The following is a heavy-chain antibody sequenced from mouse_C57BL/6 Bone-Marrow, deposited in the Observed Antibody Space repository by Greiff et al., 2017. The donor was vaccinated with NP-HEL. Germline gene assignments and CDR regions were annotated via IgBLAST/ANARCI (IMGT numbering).Heavy chain of an antibody. Sequence: EVQLQQSGPVLVKPGASVKMSCKASGYTFTDYYMNWVKQSHGKSLEWIGVINPYNGGTSYNQKFKGKATLTVDKSSSTAYMELNSLTSEDSAVYYCARPIFTTVVALEDYWGQGTTLTVSS. CDR2: INPYNGGT. J-gene: IGHJ2*01. V-gene: IGHV1-19*01. CDR1: GYTFTDYY. D-gene: IGHD1-1*01. CDR3: ARPIFTTVVALEDY.